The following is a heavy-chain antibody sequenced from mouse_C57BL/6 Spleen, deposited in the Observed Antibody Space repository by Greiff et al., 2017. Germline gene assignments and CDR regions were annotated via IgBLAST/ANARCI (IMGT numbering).Heavy chain of an antibody. Sequence: VQLQQSGAELVRPGASVKLSCKASGYTFTDSYINWVKQRPGQGLEWIARIYPGSGNTYYNEKFKGKATLTAEKSSSTAYMQLSSLTSADSAVYFCAKGMVTFDYWGQGTTLTVSS. CDR2: IYPGSGNT. D-gene: IGHD2-2*01. CDR1: GYTFTDSY. V-gene: IGHV1-76*01. CDR3: AKGMVTFDY. J-gene: IGHJ2*01.